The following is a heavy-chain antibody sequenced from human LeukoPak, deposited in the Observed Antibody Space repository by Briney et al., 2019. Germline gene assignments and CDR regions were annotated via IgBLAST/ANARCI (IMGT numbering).Heavy chain of an antibody. V-gene: IGHV3-53*01. D-gene: IGHD3-22*01. J-gene: IGHJ3*02. CDR1: GFTVSSNY. CDR2: IYSGGST. CDR3: AGTYYYDKGAFDI. Sequence: GGSLRLSCAASGFTVSSNYTNWVRQAPGKGLEWVSVIYSGGSTYYADSVKGRFTISRDNSKNTLYLQMNSLRAEDTAVYYCAGTYYYDKGAFDIWGQGTMVTVSS.